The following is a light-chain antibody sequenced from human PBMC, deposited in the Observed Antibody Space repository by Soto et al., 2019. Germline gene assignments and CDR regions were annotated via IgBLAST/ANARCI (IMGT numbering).Light chain of an antibody. V-gene: IGKV3-15*01. J-gene: IGKJ1*01. Sequence: ETEMTQSPATLSVSPGERATLSCRASESVSTNLAWYQQKPGQAPRLLIYDVSTGATGIPARFSGRGSGTEFTLTISSLQSEDFAVYYCQQYNSWPQTFGLGTKVDIK. CDR2: DVS. CDR1: ESVSTN. CDR3: QQYNSWPQT.